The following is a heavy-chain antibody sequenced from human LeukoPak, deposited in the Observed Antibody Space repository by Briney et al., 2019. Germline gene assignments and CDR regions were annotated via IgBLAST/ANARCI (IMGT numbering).Heavy chain of an antibody. D-gene: IGHD2-2*01. Sequence: ASVKVSCKASGYRFTSYGISWVRQAPGQGLEWMGWISAYNGNTNYAQKLQGRVTMTTDTSTSTAYMELRSLRSDDTAVYYCARDHIVVVPAATLYYGMDVWGQGTTVTVSS. CDR3: ARDHIVVVPAATLYYGMDV. V-gene: IGHV1-18*01. CDR2: ISAYNGNT. J-gene: IGHJ6*02. CDR1: GYRFTSYG.